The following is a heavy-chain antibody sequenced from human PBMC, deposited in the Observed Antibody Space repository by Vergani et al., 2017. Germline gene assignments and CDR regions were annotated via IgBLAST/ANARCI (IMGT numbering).Heavy chain of an antibody. CDR3: ARGGGVCYKPPFCYYYMDV. V-gene: IGHV1-69*02. Sequence: QVQLVQSGAEVKKPGSSVKVSCKASGGTFSSYTISWVRQAPGQGLEWMGRIIPILGIANYAQKLQGRVTMTTDTSTSTAYMELRSLRSDDTAVYYCARGGGVCYKPPFCYYYMDVWGKGTTVTVSS. CDR2: IIPILGIA. J-gene: IGHJ6*03. D-gene: IGHD2-8*02. CDR1: GGTFSSYT.